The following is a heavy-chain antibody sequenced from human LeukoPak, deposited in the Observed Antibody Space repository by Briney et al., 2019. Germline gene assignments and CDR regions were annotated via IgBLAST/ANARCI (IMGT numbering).Heavy chain of an antibody. J-gene: IGHJ5*02. CDR1: GFTFSSYS. V-gene: IGHV3-21*01. CDR2: ISSSSSYI. CDR3: ARDRYCSSTSCYASWFDP. D-gene: IGHD2-2*01. Sequence: PGGSLRLSCAASGFTFSSYSMNWVRQAPGKGLEWVSSISSSSSYIYYADSVKGRFTISRDNAKNSLYLQMNSLRAEDTAVYYCARDRYCSSTSCYASWFDPWGQGTLVTVSS.